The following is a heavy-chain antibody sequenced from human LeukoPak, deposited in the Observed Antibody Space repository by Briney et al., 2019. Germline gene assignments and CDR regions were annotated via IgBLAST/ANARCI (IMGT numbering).Heavy chain of an antibody. CDR3: ARVYVYYYDSSGYYTSFDY. V-gene: IGHV3-7*01. J-gene: IGHJ4*02. Sequence: GGSLRLSCVASGFRFSTYSMNWVRQAPGKGLEWVANIKQDGSEKYYVDSVKGRFTISRDNAKNSLYLQMNSLRAEDTAVYYCARVYVYYYDSSGYYTSFDYWGQGTLVTVPS. D-gene: IGHD3-22*01. CDR2: IKQDGSEK. CDR1: GFRFSTYS.